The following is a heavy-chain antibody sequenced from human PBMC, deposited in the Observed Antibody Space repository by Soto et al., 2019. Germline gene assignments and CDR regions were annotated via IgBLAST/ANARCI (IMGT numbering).Heavy chain of an antibody. V-gene: IGHV3-53*02. Sequence: EVQLVETGGDLIQPGGSLRLSCAASGFTVSSDSMTWVRQAPGKGLEWISIIYSDNNTDYADSVKGRFSISRDPSKNILYLQMNSLRAEDTAEYYCARHSSAMGVWGQGTTVTVSS. CDR3: ARHSSAMGV. J-gene: IGHJ6*02. CDR2: IYSDNNT. CDR1: GFTVSSDS.